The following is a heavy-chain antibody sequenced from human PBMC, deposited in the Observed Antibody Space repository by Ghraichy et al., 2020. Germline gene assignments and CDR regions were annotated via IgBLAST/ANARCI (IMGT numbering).Heavy chain of an antibody. CDR2: ISSSSSYI. D-gene: IGHD1-14*01. V-gene: IGHV3-21*01. Sequence: GGSLRLSCAASGFTFSSYSMNWVRQAPGKGLEWVSSISSSSSYIYYADSVKGRFTISRDNAKNSLYLQMNSLRAEDTAVYYCARDRRGAPETFDYWVQGTLVTVSA. J-gene: IGHJ4*02. CDR3: ARDRRGAPETFDY. CDR1: GFTFSSYS.